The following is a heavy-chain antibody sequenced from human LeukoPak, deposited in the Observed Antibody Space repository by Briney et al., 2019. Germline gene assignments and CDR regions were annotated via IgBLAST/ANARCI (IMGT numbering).Heavy chain of an antibody. D-gene: IGHD6-13*01. J-gene: IGHJ4*02. CDR2: IYSSGST. CDR3: ARGSKAAAGIFDS. V-gene: IGHV4-4*07. CDR1: GGSISSYY. Sequence: SETLSLTCSVSGGSISSYYWSWVRQPAGKGLEWIGRIYSSGSTKYNPSLNSRVTMSVDTSNSQFSLRLTSVTAADTAVYYCARGSKAAAGIFDSWGQGTLVTVSS.